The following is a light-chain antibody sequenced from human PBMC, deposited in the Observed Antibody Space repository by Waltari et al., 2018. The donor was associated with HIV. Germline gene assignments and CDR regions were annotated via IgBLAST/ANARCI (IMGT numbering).Light chain of an antibody. Sequence: EAVMTQSPATLSVSPGETATLSCMASHGINNNLAWYQQKPGQAPRLLIFDTSARATGIPDRFSGSGSGTEFTLTISSLQSEDFAVYYCQQYDDWTVFGGGTKVDIK. CDR3: QQYDDWTV. CDR1: HGINNN. CDR2: DTS. V-gene: IGKV3-15*01. J-gene: IGKJ4*01.